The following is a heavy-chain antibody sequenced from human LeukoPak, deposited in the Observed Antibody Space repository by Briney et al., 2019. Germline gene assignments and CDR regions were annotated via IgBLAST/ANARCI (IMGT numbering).Heavy chain of an antibody. D-gene: IGHD6-19*01. Sequence: SETLSLTCAVSGYSISSSYYWSWIRQPAGKGLQWIGRIYTSGSTNYNPSLKSRVTLSVDTSKNQLSLKVSSVTAADTAVYYCARLSRGAVADYWGQGTLVTVSS. V-gene: IGHV4-4*07. CDR1: GYSISSSYY. CDR2: IYTSGST. CDR3: ARLSRGAVADY. J-gene: IGHJ4*02.